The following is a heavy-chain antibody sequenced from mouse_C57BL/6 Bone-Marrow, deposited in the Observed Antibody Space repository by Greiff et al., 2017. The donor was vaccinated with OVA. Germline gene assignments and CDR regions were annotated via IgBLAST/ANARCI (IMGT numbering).Heavy chain of an antibody. V-gene: IGHV1-61*01. CDR1: GYTFTSYW. CDR3: ARRETYYYGSSYYYYAMDY. D-gene: IGHD1-1*01. Sequence: VQLQQSGAELVRPGSSVKLSCKASGYTFTSYWMGWVKQRPGQGLEWIGNLYPSDSETHYNQKFKDKATLTVEKSSSTAYMQLSSLTSEDSAVYYCARRETYYYGSSYYYYAMDYWGQGTSVTVSS. CDR2: LYPSDSET. J-gene: IGHJ4*01.